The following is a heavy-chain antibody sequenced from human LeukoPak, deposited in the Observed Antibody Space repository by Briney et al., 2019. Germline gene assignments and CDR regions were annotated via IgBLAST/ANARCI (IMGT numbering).Heavy chain of an antibody. CDR1: GGSISSGDYY. Sequence: SETLSLTCTVSGGSISSGDYYWSWIRQPPGKGLEWIGYIYYSGSTYYNPSLKSRVTISVDTSKNQFFLKLSSVTAADTAVYYCARAGYDILTGYPHDAFDIWGQGTMVTVSS. CDR3: ARAGYDILTGYPHDAFDI. CDR2: IYYSGST. J-gene: IGHJ3*02. D-gene: IGHD3-9*01. V-gene: IGHV4-30-4*01.